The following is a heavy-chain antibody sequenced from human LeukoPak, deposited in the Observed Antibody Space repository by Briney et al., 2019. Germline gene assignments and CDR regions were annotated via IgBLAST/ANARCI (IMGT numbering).Heavy chain of an antibody. CDR2: ISHDGSNT. V-gene: IGHV3-30*04. CDR3: ARDDRLYCSTTSCYLGTFDY. Sequence: GRSLRLSCAASGFTFNYYAMHWVRQAPGKGLEWVAVISHDGSNTYYADSVKGRFTISRDNSKDTLYLQVSSLRAEDTASYYCARDDRLYCSTTSCYLGTFDYWGRGTLVTVSS. J-gene: IGHJ4*02. D-gene: IGHD2-2*01. CDR1: GFTFNYYA.